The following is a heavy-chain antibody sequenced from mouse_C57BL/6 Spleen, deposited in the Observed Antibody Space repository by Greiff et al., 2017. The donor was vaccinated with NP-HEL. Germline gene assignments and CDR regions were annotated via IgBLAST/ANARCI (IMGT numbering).Heavy chain of an antibody. CDR2: INPSTGGT. CDR1: GYSFTGYY. J-gene: IGHJ1*03. V-gene: IGHV1-42*01. CDR3: ARYNYYGSSYGYFDV. D-gene: IGHD1-1*01. Sequence: VQLQQSGPELVKPGASVKISCKASGYSFTGYYMNWVKQSPEKSLEWIGEINPSTGGTTYNQKFKAKATLTVDKSSSTAYMQLKSLTSEDSAVYYCARYNYYGSSYGYFDVWGTGTTVTVSS.